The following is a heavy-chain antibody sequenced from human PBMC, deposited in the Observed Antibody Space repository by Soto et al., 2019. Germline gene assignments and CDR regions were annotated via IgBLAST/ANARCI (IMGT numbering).Heavy chain of an antibody. V-gene: IGHV3-48*03. CDR3: ARSGGDYRPFDS. D-gene: IGHD2-21*01. J-gene: IGHJ4*02. Sequence: GGSLRLSCAASGFSFSNSEMNWIRQAPGKGLEWVSHMTGSGSAIYYAESVKGRFTISRDNAKNSLYLHLNSLRAEDTALYYCARSGGDYRPFDSWGQGTLVTVSS. CDR1: GFSFSNSE. CDR2: MTGSGSAI.